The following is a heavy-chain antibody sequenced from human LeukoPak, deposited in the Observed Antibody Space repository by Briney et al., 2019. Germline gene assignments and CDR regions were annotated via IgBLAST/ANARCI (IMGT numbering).Heavy chain of an antibody. CDR3: ARWHYYGSGSEVRDYHYYYGMDV. CDR2: INHSGST. Sequence: SETLSLTCAVYGGSLSGYYWRWIRQPPGKGLEWIGEINHSGSTNYNPSLKSRVTISVDTSKKQFSLKLSSVTAADPAVYYCARWHYYGSGSEVRDYHYYYGMDVWGQGTTVTVSS. CDR1: GGSLSGYY. D-gene: IGHD3-10*01. V-gene: IGHV4-34*01. J-gene: IGHJ6*02.